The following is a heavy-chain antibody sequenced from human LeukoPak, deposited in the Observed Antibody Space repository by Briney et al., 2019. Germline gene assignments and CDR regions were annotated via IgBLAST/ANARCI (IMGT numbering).Heavy chain of an antibody. CDR1: GFTLITND. V-gene: IGHV3-53*01. D-gene: IGHD2-15*01. J-gene: IGHJ4*02. Sequence: PGGSLRLSCAASGFTLITNDMTWVRQAPEKGLEWVSVLYSDGNTKYADSVQGRFTISRDNSKNTLYLEMNSLSPDDTAVYYCARGVDPLAATTLAYWGQGTLVTVSS. CDR2: LYSDGNT. CDR3: ARGVDPLAATTLAY.